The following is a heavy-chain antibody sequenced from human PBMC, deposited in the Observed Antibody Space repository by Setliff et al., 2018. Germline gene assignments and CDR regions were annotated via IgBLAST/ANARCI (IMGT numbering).Heavy chain of an antibody. J-gene: IGHJ6*03. CDR1: GGSISSYY. Sequence: SETLSLTCTVSGGSISSYYWSWIRQPAGKGLEWIGHIXXXXXXXXXXSLKXXVTMSIDTSKNQFSLKLNSVTAADMAVYYCAREQWLDPPGYYYMDVWAKGTTVTVSS. CDR3: AREQWLDPPGYYYMDV. D-gene: IGHD6-19*01. V-gene: IGHV4-4*07. CDR2: IXXXXXX.